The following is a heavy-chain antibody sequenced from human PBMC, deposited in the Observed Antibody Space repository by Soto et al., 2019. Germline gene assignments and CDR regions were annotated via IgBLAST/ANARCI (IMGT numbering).Heavy chain of an antibody. V-gene: IGHV3-11*01. J-gene: IGHJ6*02. CDR1: GFTFSDYY. D-gene: IGHD6-13*01. CDR2: ISSSGSTI. CDR3: ARDKSSSSWYHILYGMDV. Sequence: PGGSLRLSCAASGFTFSDYYMSWIRQAPGKGLEWVSYISSSGSTIYYADSVKGRFTISRDNAKNSLYLQMNSLRAEDTAVYYCARDKSSSSWYHILYGMDVWGQGTTVTVSS.